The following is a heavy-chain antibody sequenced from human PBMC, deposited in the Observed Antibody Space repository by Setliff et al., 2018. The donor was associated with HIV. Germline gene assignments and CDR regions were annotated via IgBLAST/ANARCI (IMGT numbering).Heavy chain of an antibody. V-gene: IGHV3-48*04. J-gene: IGHJ6*02. CDR1: GFTLSIYS. CDR3: AREPHGLRYFDWLLYPAYYYYGMDV. Sequence: RLSCAASGFTLSIYSMKWVRQAPGKGLEWVSYISSSSRTRYYGDSVKGRFTVSRDNAKNSLYLQMNSLRAEDTAVYYCAREPHGLRYFDWLLYPAYYYYGMDVWGQGTTVTVSS. D-gene: IGHD3-9*01. CDR2: ISSSSRTR.